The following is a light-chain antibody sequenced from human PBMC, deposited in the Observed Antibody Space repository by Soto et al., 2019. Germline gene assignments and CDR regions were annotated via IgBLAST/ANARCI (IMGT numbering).Light chain of an antibody. J-gene: IGKJ1*01. CDR1: QVIDNY. CDR2: AGS. Sequence: DIQMTQSPSSLSASVGDRVTITCRASQVIDNYLAWYQQQPGKVPRLLIYAGSVLQAGVPPRFPGSGSGTDFTLTISSLQPEDVATYYCQKYNSAPWPFGQGTKVEIK. V-gene: IGKV1-27*01. CDR3: QKYNSAPWP.